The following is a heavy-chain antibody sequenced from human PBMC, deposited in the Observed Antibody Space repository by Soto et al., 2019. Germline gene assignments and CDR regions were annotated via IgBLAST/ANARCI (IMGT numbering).Heavy chain of an antibody. J-gene: IGHJ3*02. CDR3: ARWLGVLHAFDI. D-gene: IGHD6-19*01. V-gene: IGHV1-3*01. CDR1: GYTFTSYA. Sequence: QVQLVQSGAEVKKPGASVKVSCKASGYTFTSYAMHWVRQAPGQRLEWMGWINAGNGNTKYSQKFQGRVTITRDTSASTAYTELSSLRSEDAAVYYCARWLGVLHAFDIWGQGTMVTVSS. CDR2: INAGNGNT.